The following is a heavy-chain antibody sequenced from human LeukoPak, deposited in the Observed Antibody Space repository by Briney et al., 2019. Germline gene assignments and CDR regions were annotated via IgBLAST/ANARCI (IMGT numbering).Heavy chain of an antibody. CDR2: IIPILGIA. CDR3: ARGDYDSRMPSFGY. V-gene: IGHV1-69*04. D-gene: IGHD3-22*01. CDR1: GGTFSSYA. Sequence: SVKVSCKASGGTFSSYAISWVRQAPGQGLEWMGRIIPILGIANYAQKFQGRVTITADKSTSTAYMELSSLRSEDTAVYYRARGDYDSRMPSFGYWGQGTLVTVSS. J-gene: IGHJ4*02.